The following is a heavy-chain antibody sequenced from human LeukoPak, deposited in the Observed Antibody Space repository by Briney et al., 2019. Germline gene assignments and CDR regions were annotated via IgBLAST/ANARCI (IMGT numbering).Heavy chain of an antibody. CDR1: GGSFSGYY. V-gene: IGHV4-59*08. D-gene: IGHD2/OR15-2a*01. CDR2: IYYSGST. Sequence: SETLSLTCAVYGGSFSGYYWSWIRQPPGKGLEWIGYIYYSGSTNYNPSLKSRVTISVDTSKNQFSLKLSSVTAADTAVYYCASVITGMGDDAFDIWGQGTMVTVSS. J-gene: IGHJ3*02. CDR3: ASVITGMGDDAFDI.